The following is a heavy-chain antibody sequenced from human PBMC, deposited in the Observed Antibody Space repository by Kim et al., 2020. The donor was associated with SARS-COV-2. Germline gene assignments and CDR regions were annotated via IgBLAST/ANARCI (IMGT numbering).Heavy chain of an antibody. CDR2: ISYDGSNK. Sequence: GGSLRLSCAASGFTFSSYAMHWVRQAPGKGLEWVAVISYDGSNKYYADSVKGRFTISRDNSKNTLYLQMNSLRAEDTAVYYCAREGYYYDSSGPFDYWGQGTLVTVSS. CDR3: AREGYYYDSSGPFDY. D-gene: IGHD3-22*01. V-gene: IGHV3-30*04. CDR1: GFTFSSYA. J-gene: IGHJ4*02.